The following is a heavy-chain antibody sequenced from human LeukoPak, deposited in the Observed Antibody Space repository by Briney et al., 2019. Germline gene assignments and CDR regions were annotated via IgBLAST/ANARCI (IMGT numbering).Heavy chain of an antibody. J-gene: IGHJ4*02. CDR3: ARAVWGYCSGGSCYYFDY. CDR1: GFTFSSYW. Sequence: PGGSLRLSCAASGFTFSSYWMSWVRQAPGKGLEWVANIKPDGSEKYYVDSVKGRFTISRDNAKNSLYLQMNSLSAEDTAVYYCARAVWGYCSGGSCYYFDYWGQGTLVTVSS. V-gene: IGHV3-7*01. D-gene: IGHD2-15*01. CDR2: IKPDGSEK.